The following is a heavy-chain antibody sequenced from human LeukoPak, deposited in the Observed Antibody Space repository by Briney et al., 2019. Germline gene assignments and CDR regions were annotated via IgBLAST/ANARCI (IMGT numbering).Heavy chain of an antibody. V-gene: IGHV4-30-4*08. Sequence: SETLSLTCTVSGYSISSGYYWGWIRQPPGKGLEWIGYIYYSGSTYYNPSLKSRVTISVDTSKNQFSLKLSSVTAADTAVYYCARVIGGYGDLGATDWFDPWGQGTLVTVSS. J-gene: IGHJ5*02. CDR3: ARVIGGYGDLGATDWFDP. D-gene: IGHD4-17*01. CDR1: GYSISSGYY. CDR2: IYYSGST.